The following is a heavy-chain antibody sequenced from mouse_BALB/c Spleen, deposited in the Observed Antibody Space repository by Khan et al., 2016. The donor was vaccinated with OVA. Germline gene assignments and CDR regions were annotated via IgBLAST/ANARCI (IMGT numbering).Heavy chain of an antibody. CDR3: ARKDYYDYDRFAY. CDR2: ISYSGNT. V-gene: IGHV3-2*02. CDR1: GYSITSEYT. D-gene: IGHD2-4*01. Sequence: EVKLEVSGPGLVKPSQSLSLTCTVTGYSITSEYTRNWIRQFPGNKLEWMGFISYSGNTKYNPSLKSRTSITRDTSTNQFFMQLNSVTSEDTATYYGARKDYYDYDRFAYWGQGTLVTVSA. J-gene: IGHJ3*01.